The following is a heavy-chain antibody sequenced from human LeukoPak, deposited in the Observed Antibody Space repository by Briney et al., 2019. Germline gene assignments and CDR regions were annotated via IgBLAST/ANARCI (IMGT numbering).Heavy chain of an antibody. CDR2: ISGSGGST. V-gene: IGHV3-23*01. J-gene: IGHJ4*02. CDR1: GFTFSSYA. CDR3: AKRTSNWNYFDY. D-gene: IGHD1-20*01. Sequence: GGSLRLSCAASGFTFSSYAVSWVRQAPGKGLEWVSAISGSGGSTYYADSVKGRFTISRDNSKNTLYLQMNSLRAEDTAVYYCAKRTSNWNYFDYWGQGTLVTVSS.